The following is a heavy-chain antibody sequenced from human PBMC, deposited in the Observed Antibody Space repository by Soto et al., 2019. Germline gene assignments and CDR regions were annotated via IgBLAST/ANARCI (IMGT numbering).Heavy chain of an antibody. Sequence: QVQLVESGGGVVQPGRSLRLSCAASGFTFSSYAMHWVRQAPGKGLEWVAVISYDGSNKYYADSVKGRFPISRDISKNTLYLQMNSLRAGDTSVYYCARAGGLLLDYWGQGTLVTVSS. CDR2: ISYDGSNK. CDR1: GFTFSSYA. V-gene: IGHV3-30-3*01. J-gene: IGHJ4*02. CDR3: ARAGGLLLDY. D-gene: IGHD2-15*01.